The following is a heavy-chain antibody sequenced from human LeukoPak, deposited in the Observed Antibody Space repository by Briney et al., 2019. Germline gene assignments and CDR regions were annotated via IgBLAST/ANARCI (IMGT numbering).Heavy chain of an antibody. D-gene: IGHD6-13*01. V-gene: IGHV3-7*01. CDR2: IKQDGSEK. Sequence: GGSLRLSCAASGFTFSSYWMSWVRQAPGKGLEWVANIKQDGSEKYYVDSVKGRFTISRDNAKNSLYLQMNSLRAEDTAVYYCARAYSSSWYPVDYWGQGTLVTVSS. CDR1: GFTFSSYW. CDR3: ARAYSSSWYPVDY. J-gene: IGHJ4*02.